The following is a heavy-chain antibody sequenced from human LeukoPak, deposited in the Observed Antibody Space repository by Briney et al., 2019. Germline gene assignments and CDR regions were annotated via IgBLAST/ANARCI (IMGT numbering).Heavy chain of an antibody. CDR1: GFTFSSYA. Sequence: GGSLRLSCAASGFTFSSYAMSWIRQAPGKGLDWVSTISGVGGSTYYADSVKGRFTISRDNSKNTLYLQMNSLRAEDAAVYYCAREDVVVPAYYYGMDVWGQGTTVTVSS. D-gene: IGHD2-2*01. CDR2: ISGVGGST. V-gene: IGHV3-23*01. CDR3: AREDVVVPAYYYGMDV. J-gene: IGHJ6*02.